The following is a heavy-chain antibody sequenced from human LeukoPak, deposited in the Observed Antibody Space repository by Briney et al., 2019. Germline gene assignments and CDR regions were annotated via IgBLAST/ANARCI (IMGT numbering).Heavy chain of an antibody. CDR1: GYTFTSNY. V-gene: IGHV1-46*01. CDR3: ARDQEGFDY. CDR2: IYPGDGST. J-gene: IGHJ4*02. Sequence: ASVKVSCKASGYTFTSNYIHWVRQAPGQGLEWMGMIYPGDGSTSYAQKFQGRVTVTGDTSTSTVHMELSGLRSEDTAVYYCARDQEGFDYWGQGTLVTVSS.